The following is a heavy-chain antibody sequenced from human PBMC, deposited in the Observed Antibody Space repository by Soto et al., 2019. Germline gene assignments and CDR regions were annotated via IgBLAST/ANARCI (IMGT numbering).Heavy chain of an antibody. V-gene: IGHV3-11*06. D-gene: IGHD1-7*01. J-gene: IGHJ4*02. CDR3: ARVGRELYYFDY. CDR1: GFTFSDYY. CDR2: ISSSSSYT. Sequence: GGSLRLSCAASGFTFSDYYMSWIRQAPGKGLEWVSYISSSSSYTNYADSVKGRFTISRDNAKNSLYLQMNSLRAEDTAVYYCARVGRELYYFDYWGQGTLVTVSS.